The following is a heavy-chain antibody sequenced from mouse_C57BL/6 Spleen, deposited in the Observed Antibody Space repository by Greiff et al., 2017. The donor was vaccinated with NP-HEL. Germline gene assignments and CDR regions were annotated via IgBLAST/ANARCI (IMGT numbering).Heavy chain of an antibody. CDR1: GFTFSSYA. V-gene: IGHV5-4*01. J-gene: IGHJ1*03. CDR3: ARDSYSNYLRWYFDV. D-gene: IGHD2-5*01. Sequence: EVQGVESGGGLVKPGGSLKLSCAASGFTFSSYAMSWVRQTPEKRLEWVATISDGGSYTYYPDNVKGRFTISRDNAKNNLYLQMSHLKSEDTAMYYCARDSYSNYLRWYFDVWGTGTTVTVSS. CDR2: ISDGGSYT.